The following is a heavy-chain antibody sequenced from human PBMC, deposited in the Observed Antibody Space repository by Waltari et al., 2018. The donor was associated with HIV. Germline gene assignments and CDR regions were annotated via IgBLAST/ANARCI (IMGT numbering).Heavy chain of an antibody. CDR1: GYLFSTPG. CDR2: INIKHNTT. CDR3: ARDRDLKYDSGTALGY. V-gene: IGHV1-18*01. J-gene: IGHJ4*02. Sequence: QLVQSTGGVQTVGASVNISCKTSGYLFSTPGISWVRWAPGRGLGWVGWINIKHNTTKSARGFQGRGAMASDTSANTTYLHLTRLTSDDSGIYYCARDRDLKYDSGTALGYWGQGTLVSVSS. D-gene: IGHD2-21*02.